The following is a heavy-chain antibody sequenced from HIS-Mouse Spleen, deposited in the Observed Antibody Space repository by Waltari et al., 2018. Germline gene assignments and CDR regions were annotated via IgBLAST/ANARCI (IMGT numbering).Heavy chain of an antibody. CDR2: ISYDGSNK. CDR1: GSTFRSYG. V-gene: IGHV3-30*18. CDR3: AKDKHHAFDY. J-gene: IGHJ4*02. Sequence: QVQLVGSGGGVVQPGRSLRLSCSASGSTFRSYGMHWVRQAPGKGLEWVAVISYDGSNKYYADSVKGRFTISRDNSKNTLYLQMNSLRAEDTAVYYCAKDKHHAFDYWGQGTLVTVSS.